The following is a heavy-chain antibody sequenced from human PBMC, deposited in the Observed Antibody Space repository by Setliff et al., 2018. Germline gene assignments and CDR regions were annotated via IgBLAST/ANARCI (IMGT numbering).Heavy chain of an antibody. Sequence: HPSETLSLTCTVTGGSFDSGTHYWSWIRQPAGKVPEWIGLIQGTGNTNYNPSLQSRATISIDTSKNQISLKITSVTAADTALYSCAGTPARGTTWLSPFDYWGQGIQVTVSS. J-gene: IGHJ4*02. D-gene: IGHD3-9*01. V-gene: IGHV4-61*02. CDR1: GGSFDSGTHY. CDR3: AGTPARGTTWLSPFDY. CDR2: IQGTGNT.